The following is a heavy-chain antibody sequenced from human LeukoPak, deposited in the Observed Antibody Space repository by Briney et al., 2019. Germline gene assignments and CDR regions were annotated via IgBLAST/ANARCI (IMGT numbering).Heavy chain of an antibody. CDR2: INPNSGGT. D-gene: IGHD3-10*01. Sequence: ASVKVSCKASGYTFTGYYMHWVRQAPGQGLEWRGWINPNSGGTNYAQKFQGRVTMTRDTSISTAYMELSRLRSDDTAVYYCARSIYYGSGRYRYYFDYWGQGTLVTVSS. CDR1: GYTFTGYY. J-gene: IGHJ4*02. CDR3: ARSIYYGSGRYRYYFDY. V-gene: IGHV1-2*02.